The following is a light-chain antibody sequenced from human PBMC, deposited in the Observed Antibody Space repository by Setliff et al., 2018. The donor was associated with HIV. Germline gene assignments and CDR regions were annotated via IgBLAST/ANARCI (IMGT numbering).Light chain of an antibody. V-gene: IGLV1-40*01. J-gene: IGLJ1*01. CDR2: GNS. Sequence: QSVLTQPPSASGAPGQRVTISCTGSSSNIGAGYDVHWYQQLPGTAPKLLIYGNSNRPSGVPDRFSGSKSGTSASLAITGLQAEDEADYYCQSYDRSLSGCVFGTGTKVTVL. CDR3: QSYDRSLSGCV. CDR1: SSNIGAGYD.